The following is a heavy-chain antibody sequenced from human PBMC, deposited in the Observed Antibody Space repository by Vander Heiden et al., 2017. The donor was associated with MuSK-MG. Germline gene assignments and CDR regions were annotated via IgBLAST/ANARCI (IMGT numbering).Heavy chain of an antibody. J-gene: IGHJ4*02. Sequence: EVQLLESGGGLVQPGGSLRLSCAASGFPFSSYAMSWVRQAPGKGLEWVSAISGSGDSTYYADSVKGRFTISRDNSKNTLYLQMNSLRAEDTAVYYFAKWPIWTAPFDYWGQGTLVAVSS. CDR1: GFPFSSYA. CDR3: AKWPIWTAPFDY. CDR2: ISGSGDST. D-gene: IGHD2-2*02. V-gene: IGHV3-23*01.